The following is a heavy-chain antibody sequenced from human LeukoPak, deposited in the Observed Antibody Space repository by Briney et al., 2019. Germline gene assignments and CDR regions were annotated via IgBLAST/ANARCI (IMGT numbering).Heavy chain of an antibody. CDR1: DYSISSGFY. V-gene: IGHV4-38-2*02. CDR2: IYHSGTT. D-gene: IGHD1-14*01. Sequence: SETLSLTCTVSDYSISSGFYWGWIRQPPRKRLEWIGSIYHSGTTYYNPSLKSPVTISVDTSKNQSSLKLSSVTAADTAVYYCARSNPSKNYYMDVWGKGTTVTVSS. CDR3: ARSNPSKNYYMDV. J-gene: IGHJ6*03.